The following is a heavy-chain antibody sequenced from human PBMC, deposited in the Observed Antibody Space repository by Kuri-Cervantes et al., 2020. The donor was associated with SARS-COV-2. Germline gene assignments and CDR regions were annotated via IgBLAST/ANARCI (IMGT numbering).Heavy chain of an antibody. CDR3: HLEVVPAATPGYMDV. D-gene: IGHD2-2*01. Sequence: GESLKISCAASGFTFSSYGMHWARRAPGKGLEWVAFIRYDGSNKYYADSVKGRFTISRDNSKNTLYLQMNSLRAEDTAVYYCHLEVVPAATPGYMDVWGKGTTVTVSS. CDR2: IRYDGSNK. CDR1: GFTFSSYG. J-gene: IGHJ6*03. V-gene: IGHV3-30*02.